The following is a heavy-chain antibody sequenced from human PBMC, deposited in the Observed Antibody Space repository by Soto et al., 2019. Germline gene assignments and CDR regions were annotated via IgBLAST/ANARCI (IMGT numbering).Heavy chain of an antibody. D-gene: IGHD5-12*01. J-gene: IGHJ4*02. V-gene: IGHV3-72*01. Sequence: EVQLAESGGGLVQPGGSLRLSCAASGFTFSDHYMDWVRQAPGKGLEWVGRSRDKVHSHTNKFATSVNGRVTISRGDSENSLYLQMNSLKTEDTAIYYCARVIVSTGYFGYWGQGTRVSVSS. CDR1: GFTFSDHY. CDR2: SRDKVHSHTN. CDR3: ARVIVSTGYFGY.